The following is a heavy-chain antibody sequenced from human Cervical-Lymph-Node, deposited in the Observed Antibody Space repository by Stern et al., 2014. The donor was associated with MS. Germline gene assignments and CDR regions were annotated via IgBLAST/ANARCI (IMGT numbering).Heavy chain of an antibody. V-gene: IGHV1-69*06. CDR2: ITPVFGTT. CDR1: GDTFSSYA. J-gene: IGHJ4*02. Sequence: VQLLESGAEVKKPGSSGKVSCKASGDTFSSYAINWVRQVPGQGLEWMGGITPVFGTTNYAQKFQGRVTITADKSTNTAYMELMTLRSEDTAVYYCARGGGLVGYFDYWGQGTLVSVSS. D-gene: IGHD1-26*01. CDR3: ARGGGLVGYFDY.